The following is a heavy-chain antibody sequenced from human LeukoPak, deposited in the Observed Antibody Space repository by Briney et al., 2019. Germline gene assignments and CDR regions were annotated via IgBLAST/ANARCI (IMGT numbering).Heavy chain of an antibody. D-gene: IGHD2-8*01. Sequence: GGSLRLSCAASGFTFTSHWMSWVRQAPGKGLEWVARMNLDGSEKYYVDSVKGRFTISRDNAKTSLYPEMNSLRAEDTAVYYCARDATYCTNGVCYTRFDYWGQGTLVTVSS. CDR1: GFTFTSHW. V-gene: IGHV3-7*01. J-gene: IGHJ4*02. CDR3: ARDATYCTNGVCYTRFDY. CDR2: MNLDGSEK.